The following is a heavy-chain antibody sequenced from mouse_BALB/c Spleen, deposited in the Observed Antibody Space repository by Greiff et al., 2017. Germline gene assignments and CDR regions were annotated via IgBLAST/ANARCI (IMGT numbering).Heavy chain of an antibody. D-gene: IGHD2-14*01. V-gene: IGHV2-5-1*01. CDR1: GFSLTSYG. Sequence: QVQLKQSGPSLVQPSQSLSITCTVSGFSLTSYGVHWVRQSPGKGLEWLGVIWRGGSTDYNAAFMSRLSITKDNSKSQVFFKMNSLQADDTAIYYCAKPYRYDGYAMDYWGQGTSVTVSS. CDR3: AKPYRYDGYAMDY. CDR2: IWRGGST. J-gene: IGHJ4*01.